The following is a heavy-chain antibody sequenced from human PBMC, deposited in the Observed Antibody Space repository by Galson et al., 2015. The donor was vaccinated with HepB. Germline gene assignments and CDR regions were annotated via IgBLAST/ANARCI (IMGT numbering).Heavy chain of an antibody. V-gene: IGHV1-69*04. Sequence: SVKVSCKASGGTFSSYTISWVRQAPGLGLEWMGRIIPILGIANYAQKFQGRVTITADKSTSTAYMELSSLRSEDTAVYYCARDVKGSGSYPFDYWGQGTLVTVSS. D-gene: IGHD1-26*01. CDR2: IIPILGIA. CDR3: ARDVKGSGSYPFDY. CDR1: GGTFSSYT. J-gene: IGHJ4*02.